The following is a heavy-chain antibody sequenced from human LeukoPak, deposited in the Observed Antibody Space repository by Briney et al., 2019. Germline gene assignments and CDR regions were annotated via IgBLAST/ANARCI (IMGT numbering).Heavy chain of an antibody. D-gene: IGHD2-15*01. CDR2: IIPIFGTA. CDR1: GGTFSSYA. V-gene: IGHV1-69*01. Sequence: ASVKVSCKASGGTFSSYAISWVRQAPGQGLEWMGGIIPIFGTANYAQKFQGRVTITADESTSTAYMELSSLRSEDTAVYYCAKANGVVVAATGLDYWGQGTLVTVSS. J-gene: IGHJ4*02. CDR3: AKANGVVVAATGLDY.